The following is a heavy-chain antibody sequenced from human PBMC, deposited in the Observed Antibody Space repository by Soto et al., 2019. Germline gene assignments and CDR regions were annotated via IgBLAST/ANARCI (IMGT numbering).Heavy chain of an antibody. V-gene: IGHV5-51*01. CDR3: ARTAAGTSHYYYYGMDV. Sequence: PGESLKISCKGSGYSFTSYWIGWVRQMPGKGLEWMGIIYPGDSDTRYNPSFQGQVTNSADKSISTAYLQWSSLKASDTSLYYFARTAAGTSHYYYYGMDVWGQGTTVTVSS. D-gene: IGHD6-13*01. CDR2: IYPGDSDT. J-gene: IGHJ6*02. CDR1: GYSFTSYW.